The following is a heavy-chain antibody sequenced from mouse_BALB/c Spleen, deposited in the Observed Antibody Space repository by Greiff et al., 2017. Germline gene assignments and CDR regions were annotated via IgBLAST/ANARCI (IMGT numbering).Heavy chain of an antibody. D-gene: IGHD3-2*02. Sequence: VQLQQSGPELVKPGASVKMSCKASGYTFTDYVISWVKQRTGQGLEWIVEMYPGSGSTYYNEKFKGKATLTADTSSNTAYMQLSSLTSEDSAVYFCAKSQEFAYWGQGTLVTVSA. CDR1: GYTFTDYV. CDR3: AKSQEFAY. CDR2: MYPGSGST. V-gene: IGHV1-81*01. J-gene: IGHJ3*01.